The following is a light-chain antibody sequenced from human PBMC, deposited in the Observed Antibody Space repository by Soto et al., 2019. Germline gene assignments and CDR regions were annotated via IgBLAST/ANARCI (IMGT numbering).Light chain of an antibody. Sequence: VLTQSPGTLSLSPGERATLSGRASRSVSSNLAWYQQKPGQAPRLLIYGASTRATGIPARFSGSGSGTEFTLTISRLEPEDFAVFYCHQYGSSPQTFGQGTKVDIK. CDR2: GAS. V-gene: IGKV3-20*01. CDR3: HQYGSSPQT. CDR1: RSVSSN. J-gene: IGKJ1*01.